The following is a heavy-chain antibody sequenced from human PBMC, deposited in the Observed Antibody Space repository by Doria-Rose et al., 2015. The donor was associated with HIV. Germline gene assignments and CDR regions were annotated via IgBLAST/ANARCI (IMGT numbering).Heavy chain of an antibody. V-gene: IGHV1-69*12. D-gene: IGHD6-19*01. Sequence: QVQLVQSGTEVKKPGSSVKVSCKASGGTFSSYAISWVRQAPGQGLEWMGGIIPIFGTANYAQKFQGRVTITADESTGTAYMELSSLRSEDTAVYYCARGVEQWLPRAEYFQHWGQGTLVTVSS. J-gene: IGHJ1*01. CDR2: IIPIFGTA. CDR3: ARGVEQWLPRAEYFQH. CDR1: GGTFSSYA.